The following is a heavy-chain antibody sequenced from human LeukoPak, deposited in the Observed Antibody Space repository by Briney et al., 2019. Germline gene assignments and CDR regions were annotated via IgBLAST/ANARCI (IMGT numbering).Heavy chain of an antibody. CDR2: IYPGDSDT. J-gene: IGHJ5*02. Sequence: GESLKISCKGSGYSFTSYWIGWVRQMPGKGLEWMWIIYPGDSDTRYSPSFQGQVTISADKSISTAYLQWSSLKASDTAMYYCARHGAVGTTVTVNWLGPWGQGTLVTVSS. CDR3: ARHGAVGTTVTVNWLGP. D-gene: IGHD4-17*01. CDR1: GYSFTSYW. V-gene: IGHV5-51*01.